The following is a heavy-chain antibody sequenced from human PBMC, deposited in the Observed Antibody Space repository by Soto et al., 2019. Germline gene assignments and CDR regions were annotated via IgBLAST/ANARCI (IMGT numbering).Heavy chain of an antibody. J-gene: IGHJ5*02. CDR1: GYTFTSYG. D-gene: IGHD2-15*01. V-gene: IGHV1-18*04. CDR3: ARGGVFRSVVWFDP. Sequence: VASVKVSCKASGYTFTSYGISWVRQAPGQGLEWMGWISAYNGNTNYAQKLQGRVTMTRDTSISTAYMELSRLRSDDTAVYYCARGGVFRSVVWFDPWGQGTLVTVSS. CDR2: ISAYNGNT.